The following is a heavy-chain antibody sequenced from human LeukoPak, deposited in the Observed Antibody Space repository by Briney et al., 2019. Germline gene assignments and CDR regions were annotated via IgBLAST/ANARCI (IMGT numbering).Heavy chain of an antibody. Sequence: SETLSLTWAVYGGSFSGYYWSWIRQPPGKGLEWIGEINHSGSTNYNPSLKSRVTISVDTSKNQFSLKLTSVTAADTAVYYCARTTEGGYTYGYFYYYYMDVWGKGTTVTISS. CDR2: INHSGST. J-gene: IGHJ6*03. D-gene: IGHD5-18*01. V-gene: IGHV4-34*01. CDR3: ARTTEGGYTYGYFYYYYMDV. CDR1: GGSFSGYY.